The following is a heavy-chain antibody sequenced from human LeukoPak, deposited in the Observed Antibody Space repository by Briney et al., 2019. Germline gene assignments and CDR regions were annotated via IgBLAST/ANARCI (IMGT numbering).Heavy chain of an antibody. CDR3: ARHFFRDGAFDI. V-gene: IGHV4-61*02. Sequence: SQTLSLTCTVSGGSISSGSYYWSWIRQPAGKGLEWVGRIYTSGSTNYNPSLKSRVTISVDTSKNQFSLKLSSMTAADTAVYYCARHFFRDGAFDIWGQGTMVTVSS. D-gene: IGHD3-3*02. CDR2: IYTSGST. J-gene: IGHJ3*02. CDR1: GGSISSGSYY.